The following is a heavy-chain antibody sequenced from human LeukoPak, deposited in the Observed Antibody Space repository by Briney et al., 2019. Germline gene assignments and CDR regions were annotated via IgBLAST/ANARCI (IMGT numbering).Heavy chain of an antibody. Sequence: ASVKVSCKASGYTFTGYYMHWVRQAPGQGLEWMGRINPNSGGTNYAQKFQGRVTMTRDTSISTAYMELSRLRSDDTAVYYCARFDIVVVVAAGYDAFDIWGQGTMVTVSS. CDR3: ARFDIVVVVAAGYDAFDI. D-gene: IGHD2-15*01. V-gene: IGHV1-2*06. CDR1: GYTFTGYY. CDR2: INPNSGGT. J-gene: IGHJ3*02.